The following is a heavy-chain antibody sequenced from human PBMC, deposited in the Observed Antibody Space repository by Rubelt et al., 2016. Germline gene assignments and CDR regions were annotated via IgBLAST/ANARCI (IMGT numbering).Heavy chain of an antibody. D-gene: IGHD3-3*01. CDR2: IYYSGST. V-gene: IGHV4-59*01. Sequence: QVQLQESGPGLVKPSETLSLTCTVSGGSISSYYWSWIRQPPGKGLEWIGYIYYSGSTNYNPSLKSRFTLSVDTSKNQFSLKLSSVTAADTAVYYCARDSSYYDFWSGYRRWFDPWGQGTLVTVSS. CDR1: GGSISSYY. CDR3: ARDSSYYDFWSGYRRWFDP. J-gene: IGHJ5*02.